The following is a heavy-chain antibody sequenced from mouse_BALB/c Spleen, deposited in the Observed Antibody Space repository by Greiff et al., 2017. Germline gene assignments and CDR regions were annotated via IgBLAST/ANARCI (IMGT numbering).Heavy chain of an antibody. CDR2: IDPENGDT. CDR1: GFNIKDYY. J-gene: IGHJ2*01. Sequence: EVQLQQSGAELVRSGASVKLSCTASGFNIKDYYMHWVKQRPEQGLEWIGWIDPENGDTEYAPKFQGKATMTADTSSNTAYLQLSSLTSEDTAVYYCNAWAMITDYWGQGTTLTVSS. V-gene: IGHV14-4*02. CDR3: NAWAMITDY. D-gene: IGHD2-4*01.